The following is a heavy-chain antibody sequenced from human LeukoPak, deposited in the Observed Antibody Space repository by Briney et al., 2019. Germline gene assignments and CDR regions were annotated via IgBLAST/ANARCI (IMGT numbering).Heavy chain of an antibody. D-gene: IGHD3-22*01. J-gene: IGHJ4*02. CDR2: INPNSGGT. CDR1: GYTFTGCY. Sequence: ASVKVSCKASGYTFTGCYMHWVRQAPGQGLEWMGWINPNSGGTNYAQKFQGRVTMTRDTSISTAYMELSRLRSDDTAVYYCARTYYYDSSGYNYWGQGTLVTVSS. V-gene: IGHV1-2*02. CDR3: ARTYYYDSSGYNY.